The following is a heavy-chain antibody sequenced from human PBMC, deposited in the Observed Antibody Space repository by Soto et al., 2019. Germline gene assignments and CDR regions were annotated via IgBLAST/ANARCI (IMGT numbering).Heavy chain of an antibody. CDR3: ARDSGITGTGGMFDY. V-gene: IGHV4-59*01. CDR2: IYYSGST. D-gene: IGHD1-20*01. Sequence: QVQLQESGPGLVKPSETLSLTCTVSGGSISSYYWSWIRQPPGKGLEWIGYIYYSGSTNYNPYLKGRVTMSVDTSKNQFSLKLSSVTAADTAVYYCARDSGITGTGGMFDYWGQGTLVTVSS. CDR1: GGSISSYY. J-gene: IGHJ4*02.